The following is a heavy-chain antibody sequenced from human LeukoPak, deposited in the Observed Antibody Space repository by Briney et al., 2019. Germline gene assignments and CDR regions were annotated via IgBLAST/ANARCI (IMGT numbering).Heavy chain of an antibody. V-gene: IGHV3-11*01. CDR3: ARADVVVVPAAINTHFDY. CDR1: GFTFSDYY. Sequence: GGSLRLSCAASGFTFSDYYMSWIRQAPGKGLEWVSYISSSGSTIYYADSVKGRFTISRDNAKNSLYLQMNSLRAEDTAVHYCARADVVVVPAAINTHFDYWGQGALVTVSS. D-gene: IGHD2-2*01. CDR2: ISSSGSTI. J-gene: IGHJ4*02.